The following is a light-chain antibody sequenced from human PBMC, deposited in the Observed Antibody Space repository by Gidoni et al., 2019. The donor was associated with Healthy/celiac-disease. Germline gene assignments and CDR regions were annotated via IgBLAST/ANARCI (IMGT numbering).Light chain of an antibody. Sequence: SYELTHPPSVSVSPGQTARITCSGDALPKQYAYWYQQKTGQAPVLVIYKDSERPSGIPERFSGSSSGTTVTLTISGVKAEDEAGYYCQSADSSATSVVFGGGTKLTVL. CDR2: KDS. J-gene: IGLJ2*01. V-gene: IGLV3-25*03. CDR3: QSADSSATSVV. CDR1: ALPKQY.